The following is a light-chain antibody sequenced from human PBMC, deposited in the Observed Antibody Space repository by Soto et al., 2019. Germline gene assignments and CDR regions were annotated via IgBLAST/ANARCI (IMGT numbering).Light chain of an antibody. CDR1: SSDVGSYNL. V-gene: IGLV2-23*01. J-gene: IGLJ2*01. CDR2: ESS. Sequence: QPVLTQPASVSGSPGQSITISCTGTSSDVGSYNLVSWYQQHPGKAPKLMIYESSKRPSGVSNRFSGSKSGNTASLTISGLQAEDEADYHCCSYAGSSTSVVFGGGTKLTVL. CDR3: CSYAGSSTSVV.